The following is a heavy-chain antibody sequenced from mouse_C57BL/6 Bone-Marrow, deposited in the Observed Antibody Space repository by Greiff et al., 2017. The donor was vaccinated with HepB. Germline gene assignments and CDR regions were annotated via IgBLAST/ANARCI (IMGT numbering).Heavy chain of an antibody. CDR1: GFTFSDFY. CDR2: SRNKANDYTT. Sequence: EVKLMESGGGLVQSGRSLRLSCATSGFTFSDFYMEWVRQAPGKGLEWIAASRNKANDYTTEYSASVKGRFIVSRDTSQSILYLQMNALRAEDTAIYYCARADYYYGEGYAMDYWGQGTSVTVSS. J-gene: IGHJ4*01. CDR3: ARADYYYGEGYAMDY. D-gene: IGHD1-1*01. V-gene: IGHV7-1*01.